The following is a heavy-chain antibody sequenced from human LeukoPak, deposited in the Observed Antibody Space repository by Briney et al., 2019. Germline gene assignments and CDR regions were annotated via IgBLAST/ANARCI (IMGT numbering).Heavy chain of an antibody. CDR3: ARNGQQVRYFQH. V-gene: IGHV1-8*02. D-gene: IGHD6-13*01. CDR2: MNPNSGNT. Sequence: ASVKVSCKASGYTFSSDVINWVRQATGQGLEWMGWMNPNSGNTGYAQKFQGRVNMTRNTSISTAYMELSSLRSEDTAVYYCARNGQQVRYFQHWGQGTLVTVSS. CDR1: GYTFSSDV. J-gene: IGHJ1*01.